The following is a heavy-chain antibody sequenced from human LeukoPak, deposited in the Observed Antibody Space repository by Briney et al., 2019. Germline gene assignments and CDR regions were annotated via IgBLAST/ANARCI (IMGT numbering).Heavy chain of an antibody. J-gene: IGHJ6*04. D-gene: IGHD2-21*01. Sequence: GGSLRLSCAASGFTFSSYAMTWVRQAPGRGLEWISAVSYDITRTFYADSVKGRFAISRDNSRNTLFLQMNSLRADDTAVYYCARPGCGGNCYYRMDVWGKGTTVTVSS. V-gene: IGHV3-23*01. CDR2: VSYDITRT. CDR1: GFTFSSYA. CDR3: ARPGCGGNCYYRMDV.